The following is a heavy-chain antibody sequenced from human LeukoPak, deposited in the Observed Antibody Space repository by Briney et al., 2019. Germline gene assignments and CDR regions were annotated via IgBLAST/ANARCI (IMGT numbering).Heavy chain of an antibody. CDR3: AKDDGPGRQWFDY. Sequence: GGSLRLSCAASGFTFSSYGMHWVRQAPGKGLEWVAFIRYDGSNKYYADSVKGRFTISRDNSKNTLYLQMNSLRAEDTAVYYCAKDDGPGRQWFDYWGQGTLVTVSS. J-gene: IGHJ4*02. D-gene: IGHD6-19*01. CDR1: GFTFSSYG. V-gene: IGHV3-30*02. CDR2: IRYDGSNK.